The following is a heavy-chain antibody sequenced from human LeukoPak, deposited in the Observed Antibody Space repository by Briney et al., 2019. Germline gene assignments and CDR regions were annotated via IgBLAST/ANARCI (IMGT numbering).Heavy chain of an antibody. Sequence: GGSLRLSCAASGFTFDDYAMHWVRQAPGKGLEWVSGISWNSGSIGYADSVKGRFTISRDNAKNSLYLQMNSLRAEDTALYYCPKDIGHYYDSSGEFDYWGQGTLVTVSS. CDR2: ISWNSGSI. CDR1: GFTFDDYA. CDR3: PKDIGHYYDSSGEFDY. J-gene: IGHJ4*02. V-gene: IGHV3-9*01. D-gene: IGHD3-22*01.